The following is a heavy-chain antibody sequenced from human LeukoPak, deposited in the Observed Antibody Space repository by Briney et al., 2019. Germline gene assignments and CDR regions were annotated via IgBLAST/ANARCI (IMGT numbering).Heavy chain of an antibody. V-gene: IGHV3-9*01. CDR1: GITFDDYA. Sequence: GGSLRLSCAASGITFDDYAMHWVRQAPGKGLEWVSGISWNSGSIGYADSVKGRFTISRDNAKNSLYLQMNSLRAEDTALYYCAKGYSGYDCFDYWGQGTLVTVSS. J-gene: IGHJ4*02. CDR3: AKGYSGYDCFDY. D-gene: IGHD5-12*01. CDR2: ISWNSGSI.